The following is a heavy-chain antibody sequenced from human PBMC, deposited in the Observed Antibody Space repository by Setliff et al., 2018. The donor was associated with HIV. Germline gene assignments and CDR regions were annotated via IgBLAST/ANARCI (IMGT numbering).Heavy chain of an antibody. CDR3: ARATRRNDAFDI. D-gene: IGHD1-1*01. V-gene: IGHV4-4*02. CDR1: GGAISSNKW. Sequence: PSETLSLTCTVSGGAISSNKWWSWVRQSPGKGLEWIGEISHSGTANYNASLKSRVTISIDKSTDQFSLKMRSVTAADRAVYYCARATRRNDAFDIWGQGTMVTVSS. J-gene: IGHJ3*02. CDR2: ISHSGTA.